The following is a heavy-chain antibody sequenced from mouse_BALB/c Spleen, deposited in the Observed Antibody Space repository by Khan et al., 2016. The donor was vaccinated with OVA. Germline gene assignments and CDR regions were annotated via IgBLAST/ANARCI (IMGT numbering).Heavy chain of an antibody. J-gene: IGHJ3*01. CDR1: GYSFTSYV. CDR3: DPVGSCYVSFVY. V-gene: IGHV1S136*01. Sequence: VQLKESGPEVVKPGASVKMSCKASGYSFTSYVMHWVKQKPGQGLEWIGYIYPFNDATKFNEKFNGKAILTSDKSSSTAYMELSSLTSEDSAVYYCDPVGSCYVSFVYWGQGTLVTVSA. D-gene: IGHD1-1*01. CDR2: IYPFNDAT.